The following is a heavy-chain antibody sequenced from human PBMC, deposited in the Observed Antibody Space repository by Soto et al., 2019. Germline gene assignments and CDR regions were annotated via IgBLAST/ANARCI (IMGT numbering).Heavy chain of an antibody. CDR1: GFTFSSYA. V-gene: IGHV3-23*01. J-gene: IGHJ4*02. D-gene: IGHD2-15*01. CDR2: ISGSGSGT. Sequence: GGSLRLSCAASGFTFSSYAMNWVRLAPGKGLEWVSSISGSGSGTYYADSVKGRFTISRDNSKNTLYLQVNGLTAEDTALYYCAKGSSGGKGFYFYYWGQGALVTVSS. CDR3: AKGSSGGKGFYFYY.